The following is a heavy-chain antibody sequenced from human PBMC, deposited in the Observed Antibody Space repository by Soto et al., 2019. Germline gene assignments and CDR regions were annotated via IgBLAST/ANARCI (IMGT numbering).Heavy chain of an antibody. CDR1: GGSFSGYY. D-gene: IGHD6-6*01. CDR2: INHNGTT. CDR3: ASGKTRTARPSLRYYYYGLDV. Sequence: SETLSLTCTIYGGSFSGYYWTWIRQPPGKGLEWIGEINHNGTTNYSPSLKRRVSISVDTSKDKFSLNLSSVTAADTAVYYCASGKTRTARPSLRYYYYGLDVWGQGTTVTVSS. V-gene: IGHV4-34*01. J-gene: IGHJ6*02.